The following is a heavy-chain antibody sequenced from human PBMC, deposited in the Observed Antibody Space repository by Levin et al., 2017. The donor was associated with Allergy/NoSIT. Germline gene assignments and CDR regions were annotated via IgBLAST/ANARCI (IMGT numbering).Heavy chain of an antibody. CDR1: GGSLSVYD. CDR3: ARDAFDDRAKKDDGFDT. V-gene: IGHV4-59*01. Sequence: SETLSLTCTVSGGSLSVYDWNWIRQSPERGLEWIGCINSVGGTKTNPSLQSRVTISVDTSKNQFYLNLSPVTAADTAVYFCARDAFDDRAKKDDGFDTWGRGTLVTVSS. D-gene: IGHD3-22*01. CDR2: INSVGGT. J-gene: IGHJ3*02.